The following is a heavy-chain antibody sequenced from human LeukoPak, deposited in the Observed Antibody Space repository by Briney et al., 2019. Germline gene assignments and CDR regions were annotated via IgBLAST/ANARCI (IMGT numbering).Heavy chain of an antibody. CDR1: GYTFTGYY. CDR2: INPNSGDT. D-gene: IGHD2-15*01. Sequence: ASVKVSFKASGYTFTGYYMHWVRQAPGQGLEWMGWINPNSGDTHYAQKFQGRVTMTRDTSTNTAYMELSRLRSDDTAVYYCARDQAFVYCSGGTCYDDYWGQGSLVTVSS. V-gene: IGHV1-2*02. J-gene: IGHJ4*02. CDR3: ARDQAFVYCSGGTCYDDY.